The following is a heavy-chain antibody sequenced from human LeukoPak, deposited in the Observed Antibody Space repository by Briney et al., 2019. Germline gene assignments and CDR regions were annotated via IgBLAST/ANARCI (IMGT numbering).Heavy chain of an antibody. CDR2: INWNGGST. V-gene: IGHV3-20*04. D-gene: IGHD6-6*01. CDR3: ARDALVAARLGWSDP. J-gene: IGHJ5*02. Sequence: GGSLRLSCAASGFTFDDYGMGWVRQAPGKGLEWVSGINWNGGSTGYADSVKGRFTRSRDNAKNSLYLQMHSLRAEDTALYYCARDALVAARLGWSDPWGQGTLVTVSS. CDR1: GFTFDDYG.